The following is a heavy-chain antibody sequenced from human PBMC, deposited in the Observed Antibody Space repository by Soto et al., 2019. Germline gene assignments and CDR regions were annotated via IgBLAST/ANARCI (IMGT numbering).Heavy chain of an antibody. CDR3: AKDGGVTIFGVVIFGDAFDI. J-gene: IGHJ3*02. V-gene: IGHV3-23*01. D-gene: IGHD3-3*01. CDR1: GFTFSSYA. Sequence: GGSLRLSCAASGFTFSSYAMSWVRQAPGKGLEWVSAISGSGGSTYYADSVKGRFTISRDNSKNTLYLQMNSLRAEDTAVYYCAKDGGVTIFGVVIFGDAFDIWGQGTMVTVSS. CDR2: ISGSGGST.